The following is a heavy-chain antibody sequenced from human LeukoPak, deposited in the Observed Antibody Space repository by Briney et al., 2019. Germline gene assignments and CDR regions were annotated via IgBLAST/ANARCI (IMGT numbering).Heavy chain of an antibody. J-gene: IGHJ4*01. CDR2: INGDETYT. CDR3: ARDYYGTIDY. CDR1: GFTFSTYW. D-gene: IGHD3-10*01. V-gene: IGHV3-74*01. Sequence: GGSLRLSCAASGFTFSTYWMHWVRQAPGKGLVWVSRINGDETYTTYADSVKGRFTISRDNAKNTLYLQMNSLRVEDTAVYYCARDYYGTIDYWGQGTLVTVSP.